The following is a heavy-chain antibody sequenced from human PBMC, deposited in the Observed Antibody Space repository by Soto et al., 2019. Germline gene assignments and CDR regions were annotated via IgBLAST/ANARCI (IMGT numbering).Heavy chain of an antibody. Sequence: PSETLSFTCTLSGGSISSYCWSWIRQPPGKGLEWIADIYYSGSTNYNPSLKSRVTISVDTSKNQFSVKLRSVTAADTAVYYCARSLGDDILTGYYYWGQGTLVNVSS. J-gene: IGHJ4*02. V-gene: IGHV4-59*08. CDR2: IYYSGST. D-gene: IGHD3-9*01. CDR1: GGSISSYC. CDR3: ARSLGDDILTGYYY.